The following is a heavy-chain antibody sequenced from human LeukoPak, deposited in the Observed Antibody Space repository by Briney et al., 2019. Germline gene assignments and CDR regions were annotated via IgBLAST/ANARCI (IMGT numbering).Heavy chain of an antibody. CDR1: GYTFTGYY. Sequence: RASVKVSCKASGYTFTGYYMHWVRQAPGQGLEWMGWINPNSGGTNYAQKFQGRVTMTRDTSISTACMELSRLRSDDTAVYYCARTPTTVTTTLDIWGQGTMVTVSS. V-gene: IGHV1-2*02. D-gene: IGHD4-17*01. J-gene: IGHJ3*02. CDR3: ARTPTTVTTTLDI. CDR2: INPNSGGT.